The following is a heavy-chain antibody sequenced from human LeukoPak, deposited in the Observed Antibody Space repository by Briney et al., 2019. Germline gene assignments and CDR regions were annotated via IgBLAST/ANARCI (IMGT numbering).Heavy chain of an antibody. CDR1: GFTFSSYS. D-gene: IGHD4-17*01. V-gene: IGHV3-21*01. J-gene: IGHJ4*02. Sequence: GGSLRLSCAASGFTFSSYSMNWVRQAPGKGLEWVSSISSSNIYIYYADSVKGRFTISRDNAKNSLYLQMNSLRAEDTAVYYCATDRAGLYGDYESYFAYWGQGTLVTVSS. CDR2: ISSSNIYI. CDR3: ATDRAGLYGDYESYFAY.